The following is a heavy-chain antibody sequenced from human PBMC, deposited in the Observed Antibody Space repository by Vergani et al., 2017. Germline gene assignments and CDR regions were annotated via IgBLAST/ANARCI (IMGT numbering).Heavy chain of an antibody. CDR1: GGTFSSYT. V-gene: IGHV1-69*08. CDR2: IIPILGIA. J-gene: IGHJ4*02. D-gene: IGHD2-15*01. Sequence: QVQLVQSGAEVKKPGSSVKVSCKASGGTFSSYTISWVRQAPGQGLEWMGRIIPILGIANYAQKFQRRVTITADKSTSTAYMELSSLRSEDTAVYYCARDLGYCSGGSCSYWGQGTLVTVSS. CDR3: ARDLGYCSGGSCSY.